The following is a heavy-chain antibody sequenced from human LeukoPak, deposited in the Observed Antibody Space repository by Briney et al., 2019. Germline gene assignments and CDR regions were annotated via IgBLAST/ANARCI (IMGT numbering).Heavy chain of an antibody. CDR2: ISGSGGST. Sequence: GGSLRLSCAASGFTFSSYSMNWVRQAPGKGLEWVSAISGSGGSTYYADSVKGRFTISRDNSKNTLYLQMNSLRAEDTAVYYCAKPSSGNYDYWGQGTLVTVSS. D-gene: IGHD1-26*01. J-gene: IGHJ4*02. CDR3: AKPSSGNYDY. CDR1: GFTFSSYS. V-gene: IGHV3-23*01.